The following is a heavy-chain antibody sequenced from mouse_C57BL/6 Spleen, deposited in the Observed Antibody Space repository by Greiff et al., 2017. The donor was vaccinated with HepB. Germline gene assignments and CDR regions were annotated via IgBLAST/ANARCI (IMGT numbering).Heavy chain of an antibody. D-gene: IGHD2-2*01. CDR2: IYPGDGDT. CDR1: GYAFSSYW. Sequence: QVQLQQSGAELVKPGASVKISCKASGYAFSSYWMNWVKQRPGKGLEWIGQIYPGDGDTNYNGKFKGKATLTADKSSSTAYMQLSSLTSEDSAVYFCARSYGYDWYFDVWGTGTTVTVSS. V-gene: IGHV1-80*01. CDR3: ARSYGYDWYFDV. J-gene: IGHJ1*03.